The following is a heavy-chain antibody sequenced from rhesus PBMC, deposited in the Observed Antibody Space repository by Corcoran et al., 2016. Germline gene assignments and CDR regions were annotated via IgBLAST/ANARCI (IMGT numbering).Heavy chain of an antibody. CDR1: GGSINNNY. D-gene: IGHD3-3*01. Sequence: QLQLQESGPGLVKPSETLSLTCAVSGGSINNNYWTWIRQPPGKGLEWIGYISASGGTTDHTPSLSSRVTSSTDTSKNQFSLKLSSLTAADTAVYYCARGIYYFDYWGQGVLVTVSS. V-gene: IGHV4-173*01. CDR2: ISASGGTT. J-gene: IGHJ4*01. CDR3: ARGIYYFDY.